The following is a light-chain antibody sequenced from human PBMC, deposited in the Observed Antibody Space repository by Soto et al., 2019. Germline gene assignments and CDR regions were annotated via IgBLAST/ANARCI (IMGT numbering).Light chain of an antibody. CDR1: QSVSSRY. CDR2: GAF. CDR3: QQYGPSPRKYGPSPRLP. Sequence: EIVLTQSPGTLSLSPGERATLSCRASQSVSSRYLAWYQQKPGQAPMLLISGAFTRATGIPDRFSGSGSGTVFTLTISRLDPEVFAIYYCQQYGPSPRKYGPSPRLPFGGGTKGDIK. J-gene: IGKJ4*01. V-gene: IGKV3-20*01.